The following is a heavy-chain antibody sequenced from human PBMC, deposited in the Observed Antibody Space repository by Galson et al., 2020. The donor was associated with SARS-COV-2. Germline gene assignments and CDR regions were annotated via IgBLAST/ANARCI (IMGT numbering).Heavy chain of an antibody. CDR2: ISWNSGSI. Sequence: SLKISCAASGFTFDDYAMHWVRQAPGKGLEWVSGISWNSGSIGYADSVKGRFTISRDNAKNSLYLQMNSLRAEDTALYYCAKDITPIIAAAGHFDYWGQGTLVTVSS. V-gene: IGHV3-9*01. D-gene: IGHD6-13*01. CDR1: GFTFDDYA. CDR3: AKDITPIIAAAGHFDY. J-gene: IGHJ4*02.